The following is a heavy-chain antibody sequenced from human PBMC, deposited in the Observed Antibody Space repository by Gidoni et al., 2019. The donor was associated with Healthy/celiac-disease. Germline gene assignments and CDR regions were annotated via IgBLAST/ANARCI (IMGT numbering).Heavy chain of an antibody. D-gene: IGHD6-13*01. V-gene: IGHV1-69*01. J-gene: IGHJ4*02. CDR3: AFTTQGSSSWDHAGDY. Sequence: QVQLVQSGAEVKKPGSSVKVSCKASGGTFSSYAISWVRQAPGQGLGLMGGIIPNLGNRNLRKEVQGRVTITADESTSTAYMELSSLRSEDTAVYYCAFTTQGSSSWDHAGDYWGQGTLVTVSS. CDR2: IIPNLGNR. CDR1: GGTFSSYA.